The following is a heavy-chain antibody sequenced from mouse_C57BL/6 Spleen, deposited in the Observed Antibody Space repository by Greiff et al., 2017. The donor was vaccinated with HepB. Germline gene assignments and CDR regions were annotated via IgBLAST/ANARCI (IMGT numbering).Heavy chain of an antibody. J-gene: IGHJ4*01. D-gene: IGHD2-12*01. CDR2: IYPGSGST. CDR1: GYTFTSYW. V-gene: IGHV1-55*01. CDR3: ADSYGGYAMDD. Sequence: VQLQQSGAELVKPGASVKMSCKASGYTFTSYWITWVKQRPGQGLEWIGDIYPGSGSTNYNEKFKSKATLTVDTSSSTAYMQLSSLTSEDSAVYYCADSYGGYAMDDWGQGTSVTVSS.